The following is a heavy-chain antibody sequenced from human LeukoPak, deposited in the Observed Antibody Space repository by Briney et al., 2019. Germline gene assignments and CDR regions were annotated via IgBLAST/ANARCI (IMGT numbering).Heavy chain of an antibody. J-gene: IGHJ4*03. Sequence: PGGSLRLSCAASGFIFSSYGMHWVRQAPGKGLEWVAVIWYDGSKTYYADSVQGRFTVSRDNSKNTLYLQMSSLRDDDTAVYYCARYNTGRSGYWGQGALVTVSS. D-gene: IGHD1-14*01. CDR3: ARYNTGRSGY. CDR1: GFIFSSYG. V-gene: IGHV3-33*01. CDR2: IWYDGSKT.